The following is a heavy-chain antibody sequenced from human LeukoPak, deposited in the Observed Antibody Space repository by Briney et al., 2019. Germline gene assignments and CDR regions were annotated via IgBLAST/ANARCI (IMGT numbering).Heavy chain of an antibody. J-gene: IGHJ5*02. D-gene: IGHD2-15*01. Sequence: SETLSLTCTVSGGSISSYYWSWIRQPPGKGLEWIGYIYYSGSTNYNPSLKSRVTISVDTSKNQFSLKLSSVAAADTAVYYCARDPHCSGGSCHGWFDPWGQGTLVTVSS. CDR2: IYYSGST. CDR1: GGSISSYY. CDR3: ARDPHCSGGSCHGWFDP. V-gene: IGHV4-59*01.